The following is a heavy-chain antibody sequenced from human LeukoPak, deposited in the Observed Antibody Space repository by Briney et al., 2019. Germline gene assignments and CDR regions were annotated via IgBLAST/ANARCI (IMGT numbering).Heavy chain of an antibody. V-gene: IGHV3-49*03. Sequence: GGSLTLSCTASGFTFGDYAMSWIRQAPGKGLEWVGFIRSKAYGETADYAASVKGRFTISRDDSKAIAYLQMNSLKTEDTAVYHCTRDRGAYNLYDYWGQGTLVTVSS. D-gene: IGHD1-1*01. CDR1: GFTFGDYA. CDR2: IRSKAYGETA. J-gene: IGHJ4*02. CDR3: TRDRGAYNLYDY.